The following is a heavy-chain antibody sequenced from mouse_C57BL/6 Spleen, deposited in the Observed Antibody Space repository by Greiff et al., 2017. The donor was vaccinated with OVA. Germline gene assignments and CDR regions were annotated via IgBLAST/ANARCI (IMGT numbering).Heavy chain of an antibody. CDR1: GYTFTSYW. CDR3: AITTTLGLDY. CDR2: IHPSDSDT. Sequence: VQLQQPGAELVKPGASVKLSCTASGYTFTSYWMHWVKQRPAQGLEWIGRIHPSDSDTNYNQKFKGKATMTVDKSSSTAYMQLSSLTSEDSAVYDCAITTTLGLDYWGQGTTLTVSS. D-gene: IGHD1-1*01. V-gene: IGHV1-74*01. J-gene: IGHJ2*01.